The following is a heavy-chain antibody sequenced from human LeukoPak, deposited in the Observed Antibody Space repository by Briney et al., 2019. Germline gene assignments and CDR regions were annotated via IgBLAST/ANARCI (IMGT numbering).Heavy chain of an antibody. V-gene: IGHV1-69*04. CDR3: AGDRAVWFGEFSHYYYGMGV. J-gene: IGHJ6*02. CDR2: IIPIFGIA. CDR1: GGTFSSYA. D-gene: IGHD3-10*01. Sequence: SVKVSCKASGGTFSSYAISWVRQAPGQGLEWMGRIIPIFGIANYAQKFQGRVTITADKSTSTAYMELSSLRSEDTAVYYCAGDRAVWFGEFSHYYYGMGVWGQGTTVTVSS.